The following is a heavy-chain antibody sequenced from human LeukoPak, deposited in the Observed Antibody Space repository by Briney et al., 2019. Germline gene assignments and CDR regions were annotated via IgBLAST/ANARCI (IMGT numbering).Heavy chain of an antibody. J-gene: IGHJ6*02. CDR2: IWYDGSNK. V-gene: IGHV3-33*01. CDR3: ARDSPDYYYGMDV. Sequence: PGGSLRLSCAASGFTFSSYGMHWVRQAPGKGLEWVAFIWYDGSNKYYADSVKGRFTISRDNSKNTLYLQMNSLRAEDTAVYYCARDSPDYYYGMDVWGQGTTVTVSS. CDR1: GFTFSSYG.